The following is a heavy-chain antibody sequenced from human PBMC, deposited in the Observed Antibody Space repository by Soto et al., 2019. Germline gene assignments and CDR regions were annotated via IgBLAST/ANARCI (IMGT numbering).Heavy chain of an antibody. D-gene: IGHD6-6*01. CDR2: IFPIFGTA. CDR1: GGTFSSYA. J-gene: IGHJ4*02. CDR3: ARGVVGSSAANSPFDY. V-gene: IGHV1-69*12. Sequence: QVQLVQSGAEVKKPGSSVKVSCKASGGTFSSYAISWVRQAPGQGLEWMGGIFPIFGTANYAQKFQGRVTITADESTSTGYRGLSSLRSEDTGVYYCARGVVGSSAANSPFDYWGQGTLVTVSS.